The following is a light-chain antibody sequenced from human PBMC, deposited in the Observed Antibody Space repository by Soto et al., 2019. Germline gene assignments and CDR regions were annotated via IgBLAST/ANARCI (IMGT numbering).Light chain of an antibody. CDR3: CSYAGSHTWV. CDR1: SSDVGGYNF. CDR2: DVS. Sequence: QSALTQPRSVSGSPGPSVTISCTGTSSDVGGYNFVSWYQQHPDKAPKLMIYDVSERPSGVPDRFSGSKSGDTASLTISGLQAEDEADYYCCSYAGSHTWVFCGGTKLTVL. J-gene: IGLJ2*01. V-gene: IGLV2-11*01.